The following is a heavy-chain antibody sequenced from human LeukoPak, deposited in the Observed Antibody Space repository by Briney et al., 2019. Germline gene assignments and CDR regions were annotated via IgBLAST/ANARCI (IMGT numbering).Heavy chain of an antibody. J-gene: IGHJ4*02. CDR3: ARGFCSGGSCYSYDY. CDR1: GYTFSTYY. V-gene: IGHV1-46*01. CDR2: IDPSGGST. D-gene: IGHD2-15*01. Sequence: GASVKVSCKASGYTFSTYYMHWVRQAPGQGVEWMGVIDPSGGSTNYARKFQGRVTMTSDTCTSTVCMELSSLRSEDTAVYYCARGFCSGGSCYSYDYWGQGTLVTVSS.